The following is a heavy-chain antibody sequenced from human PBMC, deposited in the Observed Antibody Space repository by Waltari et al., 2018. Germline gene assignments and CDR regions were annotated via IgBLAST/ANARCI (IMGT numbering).Heavy chain of an antibody. D-gene: IGHD1-7*01. CDR3: ARGRYNWNYVRYYYGMDV. Sequence: QVQLQQWGAGLLKPSETLSLTCAVYGGSFRGYYWSWIRQPPGKGLEWIGEINHSGSTNYNPSLKSRVTISVDTSKNQFSLKLSSVTAADTAVYYCARGRYNWNYVRYYYGMDVWGQGTTVTVSS. V-gene: IGHV4-34*01. J-gene: IGHJ6*02. CDR2: INHSGST. CDR1: GGSFRGYY.